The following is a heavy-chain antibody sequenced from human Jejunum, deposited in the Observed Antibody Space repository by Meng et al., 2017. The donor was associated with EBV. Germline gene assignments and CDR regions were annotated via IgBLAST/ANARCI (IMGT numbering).Heavy chain of an antibody. Sequence: QPQLQEAGPGLGRPSETLSLTCSVSGDSMSSSNYYWGWIRQSPGKALECLGTIFCRGNTFYNPSLKTRLTISVDTSKNEFSLNLKSVTAADTAVYYCVSAYDYGDYEAFAYWGLGSLVTVSS. V-gene: IGHV4-39*07. CDR2: IFCRGNT. CDR3: VSAYDYGDYEAFAY. J-gene: IGHJ4*02. CDR1: GDSMSSSNYY. D-gene: IGHD4-17*01.